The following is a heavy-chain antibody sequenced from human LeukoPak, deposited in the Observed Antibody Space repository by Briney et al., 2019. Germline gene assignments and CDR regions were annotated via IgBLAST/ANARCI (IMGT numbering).Heavy chain of an antibody. J-gene: IGHJ4*02. CDR3: ARDPSNTTGWNPYFCY. D-gene: IGHD6-19*01. CDR1: GYTFTRCA. V-gene: IGHV1-18*01. CDR2: ISTYNGDT. Sequence: GASVTLSRKASGYTFTRCAITWVRQAPGQGLEWMGWISTYNGDTNYARHLQGRVTMTTDTSTTTAYMELRSLRSDDTAVYYCARDPSNTTGWNPYFCYRRQGILVTVSS.